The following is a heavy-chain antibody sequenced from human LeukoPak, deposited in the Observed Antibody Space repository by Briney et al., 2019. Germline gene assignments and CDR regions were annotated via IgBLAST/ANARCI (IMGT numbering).Heavy chain of an antibody. CDR2: IYYSGST. V-gene: IGHV4-39*01. D-gene: IGHD2-2*01. CDR3: ARQRENRRYCSSTSCNHLDY. Sequence: PSETLSLTCTVSGGSISSYYWGWIRQPPGKGLEWIGSIYYSGSTYYNPSLKSRVTISVDTSKNQFSLKLSSVTAADTAVYYCARQRENRRYCSSTSCNHLDYWGQGTLVTVSS. CDR1: GGSISSYY. J-gene: IGHJ4*02.